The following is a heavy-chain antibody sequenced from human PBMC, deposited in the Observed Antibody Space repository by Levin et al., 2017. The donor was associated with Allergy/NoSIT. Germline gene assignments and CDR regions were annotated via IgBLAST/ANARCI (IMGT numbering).Heavy chain of an antibody. Sequence: GESLKISCKASGYTFTGYYMHWVRQAPGQGLEWMGWINPNSGGTNYAQKFQGRVTMTRDTSISTAYMELSRLRSDDTAVYYCASTMTTVTPIDYWGQGTLVTVSS. D-gene: IGHD4-17*01. V-gene: IGHV1-2*02. CDR3: ASTMTTVTPIDY. CDR1: GYTFTGYY. J-gene: IGHJ4*02. CDR2: INPNSGGT.